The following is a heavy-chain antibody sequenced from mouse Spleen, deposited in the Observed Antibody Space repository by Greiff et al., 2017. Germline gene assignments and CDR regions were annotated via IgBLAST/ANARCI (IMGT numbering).Heavy chain of an antibody. Sequence: VKLVESGPGLVQPSQSLSITCTVSGFSLTSYGVHWVRQPPGKGLEWLGVIWSGGSTDYNAAFISRLSISKDNSKSQVFFKMNSLQADDTAIYYCARNGNYDAMDYWGQGTSVTVSS. V-gene: IGHV2-4*02. J-gene: IGHJ4*01. D-gene: IGHD2-1*01. CDR1: GFSLTSYG. CDR3: ARNGNYDAMDY. CDR2: IWSGGST.